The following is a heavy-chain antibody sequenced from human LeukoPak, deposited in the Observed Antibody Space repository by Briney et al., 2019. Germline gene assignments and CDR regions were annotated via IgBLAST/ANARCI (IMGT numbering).Heavy chain of an antibody. J-gene: IGHJ4*02. CDR1: GYTLTSYG. V-gene: IGHV1-18*01. D-gene: IGHD3-22*01. CDR2: ISAYNGNT. Sequence: ASVKVSCKASGYTLTSYGLSWVRQAPGQGLEWMGWISAYNGNTNYTQKLQGRVTMTTDTPTSQAYMERRSLRSDDTAVNYWARVPKYYDSGGFDYWGQGTLVTVSS. CDR3: ARVPKYYDSGGFDY.